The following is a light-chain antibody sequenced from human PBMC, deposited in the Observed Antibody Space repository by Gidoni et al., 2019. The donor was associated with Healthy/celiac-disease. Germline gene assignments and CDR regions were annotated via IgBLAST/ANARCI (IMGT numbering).Light chain of an antibody. V-gene: IGLV2-11*01. Sequence: QSALTQPRSVSGSPGQSVPISCTGTSSDVGGYNYVSWYQQHPGKALKLMIYDVSKRPSGVPDRFSGSKSGNTASLTISGLQAEDEADYYCCSYAGSYTLVFGGGTKLTVL. CDR2: DVS. CDR1: SSDVGGYNY. J-gene: IGLJ3*02. CDR3: CSYAGSYTLV.